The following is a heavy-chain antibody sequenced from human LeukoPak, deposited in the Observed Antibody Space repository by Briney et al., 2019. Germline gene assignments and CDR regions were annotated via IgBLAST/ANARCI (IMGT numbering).Heavy chain of an antibody. CDR1: GYTFTSYY. CDR2: INPSGGST. Sequence: GASVKVSCKASGYTFTSYYMHWVRQAPGQGLEWMGIINPSGGSTSYAQKFQGRVTMTRDTSTSTVYMELSSLRSEDTAVYYCARDGLQQEYSYGLEMNYWGQGTLVTVSS. D-gene: IGHD5-18*01. V-gene: IGHV1-46*01. CDR3: ARDGLQQEYSYGLEMNY. J-gene: IGHJ4*02.